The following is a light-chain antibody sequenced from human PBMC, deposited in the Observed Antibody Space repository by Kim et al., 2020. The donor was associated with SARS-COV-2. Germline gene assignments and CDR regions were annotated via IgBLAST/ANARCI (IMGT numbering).Light chain of an antibody. CDR3: CSYAGTYTYV. J-gene: IGLJ1*01. CDR2: DVN. CDR1: SSDVGGYNY. Sequence: QSALTQLRSVSGSPGQSVTISCTGTSSDVGGYNYVSWYQQHPGKAPKLIIYDVNKRPSGVPDRFSGSKSGNMASLTISGLQAEDEADYYCCSYAGTYTYVFGTGTQLTVL. V-gene: IGLV2-11*01.